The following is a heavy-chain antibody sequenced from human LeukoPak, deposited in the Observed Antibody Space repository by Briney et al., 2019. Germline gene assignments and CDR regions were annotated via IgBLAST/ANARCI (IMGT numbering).Heavy chain of an antibody. Sequence: GSLRLSCAASGFTLSNYDMNWVRQAPGKGLEWVSSISTSSRYIYYKDSARGRFTISRDDAKNSLYLEMNSLRAEDTAVYYCARADCSSSTCYLRRSWFDPWGQGTLDTVSS. CDR1: GFTLSNYD. J-gene: IGHJ5*02. V-gene: IGHV3-21*01. CDR2: ISTSSRYI. D-gene: IGHD2-2*01. CDR3: ARADCSSSTCYLRRSWFDP.